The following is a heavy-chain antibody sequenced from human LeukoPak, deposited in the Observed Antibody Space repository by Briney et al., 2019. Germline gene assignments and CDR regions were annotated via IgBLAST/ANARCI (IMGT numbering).Heavy chain of an antibody. Sequence: PSETLSLTCAVSGGSISSGGYSWSWIRQPPGKGLEWIGYIYHSGSTYYNPSLKSRVTISVDTSKNQFSLKLSSVTAADTAVYYCARDFCDFWSGYYPRYYYYYMDVWGKGTTVTVSS. CDR1: GGSISSGGYS. CDR3: ARDFCDFWSGYYPRYYYYYMDV. D-gene: IGHD3-3*01. CDR2: IYHSGST. J-gene: IGHJ6*03. V-gene: IGHV4-30-2*01.